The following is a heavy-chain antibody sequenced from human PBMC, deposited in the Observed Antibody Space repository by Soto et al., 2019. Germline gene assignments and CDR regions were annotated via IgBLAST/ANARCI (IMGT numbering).Heavy chain of an antibody. CDR1: GFTLSTNS. CDR3: AKWDGYGDS. V-gene: IGHV3-23*01. J-gene: IGHJ5*01. CDR2: LSVGGDRT. D-gene: IGHD5-18*01. Sequence: GESLRHSYAAFGFTLSTNSMAWVRQTPGKGLEWVSGLSVGGDRTFYLESVKGRFTISSDTSKNVVYLQMNSLRADDTAVYFCAKWDGYGDSWCQGLLVTVSS.